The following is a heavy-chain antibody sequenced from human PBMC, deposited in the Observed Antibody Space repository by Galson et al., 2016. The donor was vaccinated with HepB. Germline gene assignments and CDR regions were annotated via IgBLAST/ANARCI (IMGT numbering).Heavy chain of an antibody. V-gene: IGHV4-39*02. J-gene: IGHJ5*02. CDR1: GDSIASSSYH. D-gene: IGHD1-26*01. Sequence: SETLSLTCRVSGDSIASSSYHWAWIRQPPGKGLEWIGSIYYVARAYYRSSLTSRLTISLDTAKNHISLNLTSVTAADTAVYYCATVPGWESGIYDPWGQGTLVTVSS. CDR3: ATVPGWESGIYDP. CDR2: IYYVARA.